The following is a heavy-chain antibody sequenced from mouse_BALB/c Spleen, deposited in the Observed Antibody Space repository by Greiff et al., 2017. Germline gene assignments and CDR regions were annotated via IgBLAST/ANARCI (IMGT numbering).Heavy chain of an antibody. CDR1: GFTFSSYA. CDR2: ISSGGST. J-gene: IGHJ2*01. CDR3: ARGLYDGYYVGY. V-gene: IGHV5-6-5*01. Sequence: EVMLVESGGGLVKPGGSLKLSCAESGFTFSSYAMSWVRQTPEKRLEWVASISSGGSTYYPDSVKGRFTISRDNARNILYLQMSSLRSEDTAMYYCARGLYDGYYVGYWGQGTTLTVSS. D-gene: IGHD2-3*01.